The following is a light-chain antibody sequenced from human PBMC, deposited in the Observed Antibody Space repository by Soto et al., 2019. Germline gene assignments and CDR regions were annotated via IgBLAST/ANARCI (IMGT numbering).Light chain of an antibody. CDR1: QPVTNNY. V-gene: IGKV3-20*01. Sequence: EIVLSQSPGTLSLSPGERATLSCRASQPVTNNYLAWYQQKPGLAPRLLIVGASSRATGIPARFGGSGSGTDFTLTISSLAPEAFAVYYCQQYGSYPLFTFGPGSKVDFK. J-gene: IGKJ3*01. CDR3: QQYGSYPLFT. CDR2: GAS.